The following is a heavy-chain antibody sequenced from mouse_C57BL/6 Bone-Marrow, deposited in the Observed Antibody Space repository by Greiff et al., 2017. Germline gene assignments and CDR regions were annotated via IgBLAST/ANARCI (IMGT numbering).Heavy chain of an antibody. CDR1: GFTFSSYG. D-gene: IGHD2-5*01. CDR3: ARRAYYSNYWFAY. J-gene: IGHJ3*01. Sequence: EVKLVESGGDLVKPGGSLTLSCAASGFTFSSYGLSWVRQTPDKRLEWVATISSGGSYTYYPDSVKGRFTISRDNAKHTLYLQMSSLKSEDTAMYYCARRAYYSNYWFAYWGQGTTVTVSA. V-gene: IGHV5-6*02. CDR2: ISSGGSYT.